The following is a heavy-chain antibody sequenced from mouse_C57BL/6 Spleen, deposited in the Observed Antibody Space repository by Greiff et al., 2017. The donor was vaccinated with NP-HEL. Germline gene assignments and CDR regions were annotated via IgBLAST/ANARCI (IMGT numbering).Heavy chain of an antibody. CDR2: IDPSDSYT. CDR3: ARAGVAPYYFDY. J-gene: IGHJ2*01. V-gene: IGHV1-59*01. Sequence: QVQLQQPGAELVRPGTSVKLSCKASGYTFTSYWMHWVKQRPGQGLEWIGVIDPSDSYTNYNQKFKGKATLTVDTSSSTAYMQLSSLTSEDSAVYYCARAGVAPYYFDYWGQGTTLTVSS. CDR1: GYTFTSYW. D-gene: IGHD1-1*01.